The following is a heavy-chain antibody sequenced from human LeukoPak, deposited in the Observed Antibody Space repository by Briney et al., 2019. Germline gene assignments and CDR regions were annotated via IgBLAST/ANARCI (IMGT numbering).Heavy chain of an antibody. J-gene: IGHJ6*02. V-gene: IGHV1-69*01. CDR3: ARDSFWSGYFFQGSIYGMDV. Sequence: SVKVSCKASGGTFSSYAISWVRQAPGQGLEWMGGIIPIFGTANYAQKFQGRVTITADESTSTAYMELSSLRSEDTAVYYCARDSFWSGYFFQGSIYGMDVWGQGTTVTVSS. CDR1: GGTFSSYA. CDR2: IIPIFGTA. D-gene: IGHD3-3*01.